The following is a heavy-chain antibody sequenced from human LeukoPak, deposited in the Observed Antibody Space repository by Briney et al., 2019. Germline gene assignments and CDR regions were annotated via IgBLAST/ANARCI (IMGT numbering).Heavy chain of an antibody. CDR2: IWYDGSNK. J-gene: IGHJ4*02. D-gene: IGHD2-2*01. Sequence: GGSLRLSCAASGFTFSSYGMHWVRQAPGKGLEWVAVIWYDGSNKYYADSVKGRFTISRDNSKNTLYLQMNSLRAEDTAVYYCARDLGDCSSTSCYNYFGYWGQGTLVTVSS. CDR3: ARDLGDCSSTSCYNYFGY. V-gene: IGHV3-33*01. CDR1: GFTFSSYG.